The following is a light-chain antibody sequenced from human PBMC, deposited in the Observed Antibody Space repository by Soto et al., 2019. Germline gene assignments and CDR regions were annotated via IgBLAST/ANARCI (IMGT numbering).Light chain of an antibody. CDR1: QSISSW. CDR3: KQYKNYRT. J-gene: IGKJ1*01. CDR2: DAS. V-gene: IGKV1-5*01. Sequence: DIQMTQSPSTLSASVGDRVTITCRASQSISSWLAWYQQKPGKAPKLLIYDASNLESGVPSRFSGSGSGTEFTLTINSLQPDDFATYYCKQYKNYRTFGQGPKVDIK.